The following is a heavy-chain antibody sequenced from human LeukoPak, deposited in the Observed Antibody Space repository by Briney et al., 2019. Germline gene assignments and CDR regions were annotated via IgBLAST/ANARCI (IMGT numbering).Heavy chain of an antibody. V-gene: IGHV1-46*01. D-gene: IGHD3-3*01. CDR1: GYTFTSYY. CDR2: INTSGGST. Sequence: ASVKVSCKASGYTFTSYYMHWVRQAPGQGLEWMGIINTSGGSTSYAQKFQGRVTMTRDTSTSTVYMELSSLRSEDTAVYYCARDLFETRVVSAPNLWYWGQGTLVTVSS. CDR3: ARDLFETRVVSAPNLWY. J-gene: IGHJ4*02.